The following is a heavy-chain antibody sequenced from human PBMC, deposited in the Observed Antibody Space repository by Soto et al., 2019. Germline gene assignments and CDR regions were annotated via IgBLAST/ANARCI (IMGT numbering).Heavy chain of an antibody. CDR3: ARGLGPIKGYCCGSSCNNWFDP. J-gene: IGHJ5*02. Sequence: ASVKVSCKASGYTFTSQNMHWVRQAPGQGLEWMGVINPSIGTTTYAQKFQGRVTMTSDTSTSSVYMEVSSLRSEDTAVYYCARGLGPIKGYCCGSSCNNWFDPWGQGTLVTVSA. CDR2: INPSIGTT. V-gene: IGHV1-46*01. D-gene: IGHD2-15*01. CDR1: GYTFTSQN.